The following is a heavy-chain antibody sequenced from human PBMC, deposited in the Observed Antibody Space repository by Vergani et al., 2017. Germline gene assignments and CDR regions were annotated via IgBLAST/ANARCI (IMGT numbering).Heavy chain of an antibody. D-gene: IGHD4-23*01. J-gene: IGHJ4*02. Sequence: QVQLQESGPGLVKPSQTLSLTCTVSGGSISSGGYYWSWIRQHPGKGLEWIGYIYYSGSTYYNPSLKSRVTISVDTSKNQFSLKLSSVTAADTAVYYCARHEKGGYGGRQKTIDYWGQGTLVTVSS. V-gene: IGHV4-31*03. CDR1: GGSISSGGYY. CDR2: IYYSGST. CDR3: ARHEKGGYGGRQKTIDY.